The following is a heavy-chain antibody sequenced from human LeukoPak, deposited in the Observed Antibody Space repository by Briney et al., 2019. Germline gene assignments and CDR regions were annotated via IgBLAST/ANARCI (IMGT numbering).Heavy chain of an antibody. J-gene: IGHJ4*02. Sequence: GGSLRLSCTASGFTFSNYNMNWVRQAPGKGLEWVSYISSPSSTIYYADSVKGRFTISRDNAKNSLYLQMNSLRAEDTAVYYCARLSGSYDVSFDYWGQGTLVTVSS. CDR3: ARLSGSYDVSFDY. CDR2: ISSPSSTI. D-gene: IGHD3-10*01. CDR1: GFTFSNYN. V-gene: IGHV3-48*04.